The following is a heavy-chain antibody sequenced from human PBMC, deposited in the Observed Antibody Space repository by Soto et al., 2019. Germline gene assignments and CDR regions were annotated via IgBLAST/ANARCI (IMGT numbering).Heavy chain of an antibody. Sequence: GGSLRLSCAASGFTFSSYWMHWVRQAPGKGLVWVSRINSDGSSTSYADSVKGRFTISRDNAKNTLYLQMNSLRAEDTAVYYCARVELERRAGVYDAFDIWGQGTMVTVSS. J-gene: IGHJ3*02. CDR1: GFTFSSYW. D-gene: IGHD1-1*01. CDR3: ARVELERRAGVYDAFDI. CDR2: INSDGSST. V-gene: IGHV3-74*01.